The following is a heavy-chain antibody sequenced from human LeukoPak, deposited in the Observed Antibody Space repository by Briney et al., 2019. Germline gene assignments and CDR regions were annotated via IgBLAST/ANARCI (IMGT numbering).Heavy chain of an antibody. CDR2: IYSGGST. V-gene: IGHV3-53*05. D-gene: IGHD6-19*01. CDR1: GFTVSSNY. CDR3: ASPNSMAGTHYFHY. Sequence: GGSLRLSCAASGFTVSSNYMSWVRQAPGKGLEWVSVIYSGGSTYYADSVKGRFTISRDNSKSTLYLQMDSLRAEDTAVYYCASPNSMAGTHYFHYWGQGTLVTVSS. J-gene: IGHJ4*02.